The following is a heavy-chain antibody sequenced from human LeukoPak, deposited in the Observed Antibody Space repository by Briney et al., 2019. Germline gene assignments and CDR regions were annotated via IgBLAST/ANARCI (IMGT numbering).Heavy chain of an antibody. V-gene: IGHV3-30*02. D-gene: IGHD2-2*01. J-gene: IGHJ4*02. Sequence: PGGSLRLSCAASGFNFNRHGMHWVRQAPGKGLEWVAFIQYHGSDIFYADSVKGRFTISRDNSMNTLSLQMNSLTGDDTAVFYCARVLCISTSCSSYYFDLWGQGTLVTVSS. CDR2: IQYHGSDI. CDR1: GFNFNRHG. CDR3: ARVLCISTSCSSYYFDL.